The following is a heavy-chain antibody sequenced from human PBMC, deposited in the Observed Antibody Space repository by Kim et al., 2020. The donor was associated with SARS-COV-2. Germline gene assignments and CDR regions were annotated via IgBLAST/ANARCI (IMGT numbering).Heavy chain of an antibody. CDR3: AREDTAMATFDY. Sequence: YYNPSLKSRVTISVDTSKNQFSLKLSSVTAADTAVYYCAREDTAMATFDYWGQGTLVTVSS. J-gene: IGHJ4*02. V-gene: IGHV4-31*02. D-gene: IGHD5-18*01.